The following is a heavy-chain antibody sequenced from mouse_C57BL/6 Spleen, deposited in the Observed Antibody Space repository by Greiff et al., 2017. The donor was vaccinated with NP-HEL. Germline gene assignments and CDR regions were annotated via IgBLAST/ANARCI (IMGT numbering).Heavy chain of an antibody. Sequence: QVQLQQPGAELVKPGASVKLSCKASGYTFTSYWMHWVKQRPGQGLEWIGMIHPNSGSTNYNEKFKSKATLTVDKSSSTAYMQLSSLTSEDSAVYYCARVGCYVAWFAYWGQGTLVTVSA. V-gene: IGHV1-64*01. J-gene: IGHJ3*01. CDR1: GYTFTSYW. D-gene: IGHD1-1*02. CDR2: IHPNSGST. CDR3: ARVGCYVAWFAY.